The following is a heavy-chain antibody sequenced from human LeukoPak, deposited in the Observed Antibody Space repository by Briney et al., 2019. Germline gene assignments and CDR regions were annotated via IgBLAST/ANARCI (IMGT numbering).Heavy chain of an antibody. CDR1: GGNFVNYV. D-gene: IGHD6-6*01. J-gene: IGHJ6*02. V-gene: IGHV1-69*06. CDR3: ARDTNEEYSSSSDGLAV. CDR2: ITPFFGAA. Sequence: SVKVSCKASGGNFVNYVIHCVRQAPGQGLEWMGRITPFFGAANYAQTFQDRVTFTADKITNTAYMQISSLKSEDTAVYFCARDTNEEYSSSSDGLAVWGQGTTVTVSS.